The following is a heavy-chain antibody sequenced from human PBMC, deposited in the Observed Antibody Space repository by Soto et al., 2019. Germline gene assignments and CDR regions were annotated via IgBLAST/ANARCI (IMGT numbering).Heavy chain of an antibody. CDR1: GYTLTELS. D-gene: IGHD2-15*01. CDR2: FDPEDGET. J-gene: IGHJ4*02. Sequence: QVQLVQSGAEVKKPGASVKVSCKVSGYTLTELSMHWVRQAPGKGREWMGGFDPEDGETDYAQQCQGRVTMSEDTSTDTAYMELGSLRSEGTAVYYCATGYCSGGSCYYHNFGYWGQGTLVTVSS. CDR3: ATGYCSGGSCYYHNFGY. V-gene: IGHV1-24*01.